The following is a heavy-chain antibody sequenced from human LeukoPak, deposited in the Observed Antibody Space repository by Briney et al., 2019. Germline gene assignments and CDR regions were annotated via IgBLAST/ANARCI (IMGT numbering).Heavy chain of an antibody. J-gene: IGHJ6*02. V-gene: IGHV1-18*04. CDR3: ARESIYDSSGYPYYGMDV. Sequence: ASVKVSCKASGYTFTSYGISWVRQAPGQGLEWMGWISAYNGNTNYAQKLQGRVTMTRDTSTSTVYMELSSLRSEDTAVYYCARESIYDSSGYPYYGMDVWGQGTTVTVSS. CDR2: ISAYNGNT. D-gene: IGHD3-22*01. CDR1: GYTFTSYG.